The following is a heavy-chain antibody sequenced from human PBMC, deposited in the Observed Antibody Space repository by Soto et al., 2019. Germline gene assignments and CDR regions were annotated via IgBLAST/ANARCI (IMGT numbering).Heavy chain of an antibody. CDR2: ISGSGGST. Sequence: VCRAAAGLTIGGHAMSCVRQEKGKGLEWVSAISGSGGSTYYADSVKGRFTISRDNSKNTLYLQMNSLRAEDTAVYYCAKDLQWLVGGAFDIWGQGTMVTVSS. CDR3: AKDLQWLVGGAFDI. J-gene: IGHJ3*02. V-gene: IGHV3-23*01. CDR1: GLTIGGHA. D-gene: IGHD6-19*01.